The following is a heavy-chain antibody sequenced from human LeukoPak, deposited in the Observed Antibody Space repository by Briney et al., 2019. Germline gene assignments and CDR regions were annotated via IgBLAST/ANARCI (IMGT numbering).Heavy chain of an antibody. CDR1: GGSISGWY. V-gene: IGHV4-59*01. Sequence: SETLSLTCSVSGGSISGWYWSWIRQPPGKGLEWIGYIYGSGYTNYNPSLKSRVTMSIDTSKNHFSLKLTSVTAADTATYYCARETSLAGFASGLGFNYWGQGILVTVSS. D-gene: IGHD6-19*01. J-gene: IGHJ4*02. CDR3: ARETSLAGFASGLGFNY. CDR2: IYGSGYT.